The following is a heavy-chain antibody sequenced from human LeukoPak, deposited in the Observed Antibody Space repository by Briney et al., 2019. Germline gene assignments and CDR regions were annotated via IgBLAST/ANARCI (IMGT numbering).Heavy chain of an antibody. CDR3: AATHRYFDWLLRFDY. J-gene: IGHJ4*02. D-gene: IGHD3-9*01. CDR2: FDPEDGET. V-gene: IGHV1-24*01. CDR1: GYTLTGLS. Sequence: ASVKVSCKVSGYTLTGLSMHWVRQAPGKGLEWMGGFDPEDGETIYAQKFQGRVTMTEDTSTDTAYMELSSLRSEDTAVYYCAATHRYFDWLLRFDYWGQGTLVTVSS.